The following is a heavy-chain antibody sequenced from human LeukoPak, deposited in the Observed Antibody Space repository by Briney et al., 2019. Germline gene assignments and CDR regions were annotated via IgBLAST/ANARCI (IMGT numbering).Heavy chain of an antibody. J-gene: IGHJ6*03. V-gene: IGHV4-59*01. CDR2: IYYSGST. D-gene: IGHD3-3*01. CDR3: AGDRAYDFWSGVYYYYMDV. CDR1: GGSISSYY. Sequence: SETLSLTCTVSGGSISSYYWSWIRQPPGKGLEWIGYIYYSGSTNYNPSLKSRVTISVDTSKNQFSLKLSSVTAADTAVYYCAGDRAYDFWSGVYYYYMDVWGKGTTVTVSS.